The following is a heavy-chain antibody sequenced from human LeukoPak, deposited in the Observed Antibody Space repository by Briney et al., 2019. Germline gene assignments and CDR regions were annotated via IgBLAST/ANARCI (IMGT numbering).Heavy chain of an antibody. CDR1: GGSISSNNYY. D-gene: IGHD2-2*01. V-gene: IGHV4-61*02. CDR3: AREAVPAAYYYYYYYMDV. J-gene: IGHJ6*03. CDR2: IYTSGST. Sequence: SETLSLTCTVSGGSISSNNYYWGWIRQPAGKGLEWIGRIYTSGSTNYNPSLKSRVTMSVDTSKNQFSLKLSSVTAADTAVYYCAREAVPAAYYYYYYYMDVWGKGATVTISS.